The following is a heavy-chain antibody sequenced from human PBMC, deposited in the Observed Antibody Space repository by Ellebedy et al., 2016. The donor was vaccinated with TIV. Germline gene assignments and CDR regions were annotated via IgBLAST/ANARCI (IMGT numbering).Heavy chain of an antibody. D-gene: IGHD3-10*01. V-gene: IGHV3-7*01. CDR3: AREIYGSGSH. CDR1: GFTFSNYW. CDR2: INQDGSDI. J-gene: IGHJ4*02. Sequence: GGSLRLXXAASGFTFSNYWMTWVRQAPGKGLEWVANINQDGSDIYYVDSVKGRFTISRDNTKSSVYLQMNSLRADDTAVYYCAREIYGSGSHWGQGTLVTVSS.